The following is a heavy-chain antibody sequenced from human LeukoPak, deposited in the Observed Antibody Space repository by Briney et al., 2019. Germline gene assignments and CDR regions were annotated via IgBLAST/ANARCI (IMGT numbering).Heavy chain of an antibody. D-gene: IGHD3-10*01. CDR2: IIPIFGSA. V-gene: IGHV1-69*13. CDR3: ARGQLPYYYGSGSYQDAFDI. Sequence: SVKVSCKASGGTFSSYAISWVRQAPGQGLEWMGGIIPIFGSANYAQKFQGRVTITADESTSTAYMELSSLRSEDTAVYYCARGQLPYYYGSGSYQDAFDIWGQGTMVTVSS. CDR1: GGTFSSYA. J-gene: IGHJ3*02.